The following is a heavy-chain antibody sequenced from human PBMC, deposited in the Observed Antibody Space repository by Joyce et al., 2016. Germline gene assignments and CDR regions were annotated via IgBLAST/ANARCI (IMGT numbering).Heavy chain of an antibody. CDR2: INYSGST. D-gene: IGHD4-23*01. CDR1: GGSLSGDY. J-gene: IGHJ5*02. V-gene: IGHV4-34*01. Sequence: QVQLHQWGAGLLQPSETLSLSCAVSGGSLSGDYWSWRRQTPGKGLEGSGEINYSGSTKCKVSLQSRVTISLDTAKNQFSLRLNSATAADTSVYYCARGGSGGNSLNWFDPWGQGTLVSVSS. CDR3: ARGGSGGNSLNWFDP.